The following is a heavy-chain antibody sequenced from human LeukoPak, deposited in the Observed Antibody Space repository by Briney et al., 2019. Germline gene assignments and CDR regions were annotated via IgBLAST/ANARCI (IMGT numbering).Heavy chain of an antibody. D-gene: IGHD6-19*01. V-gene: IGHV1-24*01. CDR2: FDPEDGET. CDR1: GYTLTELS. J-gene: IGHJ6*03. CDR3: ATGVGWQYYYYMDV. Sequence: ASVKVSCKVSGYTLTELSMHWVRQAPGKGLGWMGGFDPEDGETIYAQKFQGRVTMTEDTSTDTAYMELSSLRSEDTAVYYCATGVGWQYYYYMDVWGKGTTVTVSS.